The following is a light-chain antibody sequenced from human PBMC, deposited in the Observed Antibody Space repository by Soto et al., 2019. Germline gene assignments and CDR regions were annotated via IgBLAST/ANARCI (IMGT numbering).Light chain of an antibody. Sequence: DIQMTQSPSTLSASVGDRVTITCRASQTISTLLAWYQQRPGKAPNLLIYKASSLESGVPSRFSGSGSGTEFTLTISSLQPDDFATYFCQHYSTYPWTFGQGTKVEGK. CDR3: QHYSTYPWT. CDR2: KAS. V-gene: IGKV1-5*03. J-gene: IGKJ1*01. CDR1: QTISTL.